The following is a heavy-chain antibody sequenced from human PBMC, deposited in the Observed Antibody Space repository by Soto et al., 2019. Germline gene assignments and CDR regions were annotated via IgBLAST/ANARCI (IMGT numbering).Heavy chain of an antibody. CDR2: IYPGDSDT. J-gene: IGHJ6*02. CDR1: GYSFTSYW. Sequence: GESLKISCKGSGYSFTSYWIGWVRQMPGKGLEWMGIIYPGDSDTRYSPSFQGQVTISADKSISTAYLQWSSLKASDTAMYYCAGRHSGYYYYYGMDVWGQGTTVTVSS. CDR3: AGRHSGYYYYYGMDV. D-gene: IGHD6-19*01. V-gene: IGHV5-51*01.